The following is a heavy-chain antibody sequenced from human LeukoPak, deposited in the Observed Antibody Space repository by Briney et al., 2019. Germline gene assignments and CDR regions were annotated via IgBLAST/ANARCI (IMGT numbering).Heavy chain of an antibody. CDR3: AIGHTSFGVVIDGSYYMDV. J-gene: IGHJ6*03. D-gene: IGHD3-3*01. CDR1: GFTFSSYS. V-gene: IGHV3-21*01. CDR2: ISSSSSYI. Sequence: GGSLRLSCAASGFTFSSYSMNWVRQAPGKGLEWVSSISSSSSYIYYADSVKGRFTISRDNAKNSLYLQMNSLRAEDTAVYYCAIGHTSFGVVIDGSYYMDVWGKGTTVTVSS.